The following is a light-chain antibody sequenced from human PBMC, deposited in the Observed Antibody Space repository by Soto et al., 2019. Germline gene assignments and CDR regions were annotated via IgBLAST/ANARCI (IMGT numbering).Light chain of an antibody. Sequence: EIVLTQSPGTLSLSPGERATLSCRASQSLSSSQLAWYQQKPGQAPRLLIHDASSRATGISDRFSGSGSATDFTLTISRLEPEDFAVYYCQQYGSSGTFGQGTKVDIK. CDR1: QSLSSSQ. J-gene: IGKJ1*01. CDR2: DAS. V-gene: IGKV3-20*01. CDR3: QQYGSSGT.